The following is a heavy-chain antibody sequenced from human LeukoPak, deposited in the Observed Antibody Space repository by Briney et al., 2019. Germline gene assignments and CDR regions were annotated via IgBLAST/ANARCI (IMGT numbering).Heavy chain of an antibody. CDR1: GFTFSSYA. D-gene: IGHD3-10*01. CDR2: ISYDGSNK. CDR3: ARDRHYYGSGSENWFDP. Sequence: GRSLRLSCAASGFTFSSYAMHWVRQAPGKGLEWVAVISYDGSNKYYADSVKGRLTISRDNSKNTLYLQMNSLRAEDTAVYYCARDRHYYGSGSENWFDPWGQGTLVTVSS. V-gene: IGHV3-30*04. J-gene: IGHJ5*02.